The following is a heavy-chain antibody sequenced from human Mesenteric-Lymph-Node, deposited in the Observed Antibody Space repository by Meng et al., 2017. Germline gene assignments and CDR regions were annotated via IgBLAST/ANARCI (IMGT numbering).Heavy chain of an antibody. J-gene: IGHJ6*02. D-gene: IGHD3-3*01. CDR1: GYTFTSYV. CDR3: AREGLWSGYPDHYYYYYGMDV. Sequence: ASVTVSCKASGYTFTSYVISWVRQAPGQGLEWMGWISAYNGNTNYAQKLQGRVTMTTDTSTSTAYMELRSLRSEDTAVYYCAREGLWSGYPDHYYYYYGMDVWGQGTTVTVSS. V-gene: IGHV1-18*01. CDR2: ISAYNGNT.